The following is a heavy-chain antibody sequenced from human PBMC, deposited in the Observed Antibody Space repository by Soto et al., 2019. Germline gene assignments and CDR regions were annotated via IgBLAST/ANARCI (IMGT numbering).Heavy chain of an antibody. CDR1: GFFFINYA. J-gene: IGHJ4*02. D-gene: IGHD3-10*01. V-gene: IGHV3-23*01. CDR2: IYAAGGSK. Sequence: GSLRLSCAASGFFFINYAIVFFRHSAWRGLEWVSTIYAAGGSKYYAGSVKGRFTVSRDNSRDTLFLQMDSLRVEDTAIYFCAKDLIRGDGYEDPDYWGQGTLVTSPQ. CDR3: AKDLIRGDGYEDPDY.